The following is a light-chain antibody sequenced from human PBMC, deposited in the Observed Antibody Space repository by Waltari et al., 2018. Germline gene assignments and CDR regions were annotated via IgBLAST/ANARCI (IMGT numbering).Light chain of an antibody. CDR3: HQYCSSPDT. CDR2: WAS. V-gene: IGKV4-1*01. CDR1: QTILYNSKDTDY. Sequence: DIVMTPTPDSLAVSLVGRAAIICRSGQTILYNSKDTDYLAWYQQKPGQPPRLRLYWASTRESGVPPRFRAGGSGPAFTLTITNLQPEDVATYYCHQYCSSPDTLGQGTTLE. J-gene: IGKJ2*01.